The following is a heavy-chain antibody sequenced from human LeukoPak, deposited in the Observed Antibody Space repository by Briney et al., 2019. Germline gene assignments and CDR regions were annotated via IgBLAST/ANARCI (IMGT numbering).Heavy chain of an antibody. D-gene: IGHD6-6*01. J-gene: IGHJ4*02. CDR2: IKQDGSEK. Sequence: GGSLRLSCAASGFTFSSYWMTWVRQAPGKGLQWVANIKQDGSEKYYVDSVKGRFTISRDNAKNSLYLQMNSLRAEDTAVYYCARAYGSSSPFDYWGQGTLVTVSS. V-gene: IGHV3-7*04. CDR1: GFTFSSYW. CDR3: ARAYGSSSPFDY.